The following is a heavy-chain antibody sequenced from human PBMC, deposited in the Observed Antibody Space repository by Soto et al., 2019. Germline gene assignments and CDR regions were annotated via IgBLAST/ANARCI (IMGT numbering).Heavy chain of an antibody. D-gene: IGHD3-10*01. CDR3: AKRFRGVLLNPEVD. J-gene: IGHJ4*02. Sequence: EVQLLESGGDLVQPGGSLRLSGVPSGLTFSSYDMSSVRQAPGKGLEWVSVISGSGGYTDYADSVKGRFTISRDNSKNTLYLQMNSLRAEDTALYYCAKRFRGVLLNPEVDWGQGTLVTVSS. CDR2: ISGSGGYT. V-gene: IGHV3-23*01. CDR1: GLTFSSYD.